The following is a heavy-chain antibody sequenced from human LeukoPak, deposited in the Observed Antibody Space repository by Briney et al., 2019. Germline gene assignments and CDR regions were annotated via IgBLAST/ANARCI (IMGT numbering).Heavy chain of an antibody. J-gene: IGHJ2*01. Sequence: SETLSLTCTVSGGSISSYYWSWIRQPPGKGLEWIGYIYYSGNTNYNPSLKSRVSISIDTSKNQFSLQLGSVTAADTAVYYCARDRDSSGLRDFDLWGRGTLVTVSA. D-gene: IGHD3-22*01. V-gene: IGHV4-59*01. CDR1: GGSISSYY. CDR2: IYYSGNT. CDR3: ARDRDSSGLRDFDL.